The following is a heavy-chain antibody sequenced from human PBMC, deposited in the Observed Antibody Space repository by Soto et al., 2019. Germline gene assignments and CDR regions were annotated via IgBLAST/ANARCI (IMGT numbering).Heavy chain of an antibody. CDR1: GFTFSSYS. CDR2: ISSSSSYI. Sequence: EVQLVESGGGLVKPGGSLRLSCAASGFTFSSYSMNWVRQAPGKGLEWVSSISSSSSYIYYADSVKGRFTISRDNAKNSQYLQMNSLRAEDTAVYYCARDGSGSYSYYFDYWGQGTLVTVSS. D-gene: IGHD1-26*01. CDR3: ARDGSGSYSYYFDY. V-gene: IGHV3-21*01. J-gene: IGHJ4*02.